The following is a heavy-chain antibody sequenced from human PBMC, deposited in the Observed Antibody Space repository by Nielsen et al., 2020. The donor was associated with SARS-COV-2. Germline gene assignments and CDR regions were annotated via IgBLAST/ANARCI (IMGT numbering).Heavy chain of an antibody. Sequence: ASVKVSCKASGYTFTGYYMHWVRQASGQGLEWMGRINPNSGGTNYAQKFQGRVTMTRDTSISTAYMELSRLRSDDTAVYYCARPSSILTAPTGYFDLWGRGTLVTVSS. CDR2: INPNSGGT. D-gene: IGHD3-9*01. V-gene: IGHV1-2*06. J-gene: IGHJ2*01. CDR1: GYTFTGYY. CDR3: ARPSSILTAPTGYFDL.